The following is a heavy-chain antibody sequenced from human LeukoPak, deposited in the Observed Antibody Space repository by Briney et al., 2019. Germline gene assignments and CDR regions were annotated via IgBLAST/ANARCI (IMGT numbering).Heavy chain of an antibody. D-gene: IGHD4-11*01. CDR3: ARLYDYSNYSYDQNWFDP. V-gene: IGHV1-8*01. J-gene: IGHJ5*02. Sequence: ASVKVSCKASGYTSTSYDINWVRQATGQGLEWMGWMNPNSGNTGYAQKFQGRVTMTRNTSISTAYMELSSLRSEDTAVYYCARLYDYSNYSYDQNWFDPWGQGTLVTVSS. CDR1: GYTSTSYD. CDR2: MNPNSGNT.